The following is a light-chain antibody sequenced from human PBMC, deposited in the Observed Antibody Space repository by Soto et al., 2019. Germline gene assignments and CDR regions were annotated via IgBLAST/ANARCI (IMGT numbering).Light chain of an antibody. J-gene: IGKJ5*01. CDR2: GAS. V-gene: IGKV3-15*01. CDR3: QQYNNWPPIT. Sequence: ETVMTQSPATLSVSPGEGATLSCRASQSVSINLAWYQQKPGQAPRLLIYGASTRATGIPARFSGSGSGTEFTLTISSRQSEDLAVYYCQQYNNWPPITFGQGTRLEIK. CDR1: QSVSIN.